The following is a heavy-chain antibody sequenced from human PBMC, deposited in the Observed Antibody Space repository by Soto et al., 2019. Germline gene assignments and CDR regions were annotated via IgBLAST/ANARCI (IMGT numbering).Heavy chain of an antibody. Sequence: TLSLTCTVSGGSISSGTYYSSWIRQHPGKGLEWIAYLHYSGSTYYHPSLKSRVSISVDTSKNQVSRKLTSVTAADTAVYYRARGRVFGAARNRCFDLWGRGTLVTVSS. CDR1: GGSISSGTYY. CDR3: ARGRVFGAARNRCFDL. D-gene: IGHD3-3*01. CDR2: LHYSGST. V-gene: IGHV4-31*03. J-gene: IGHJ2*01.